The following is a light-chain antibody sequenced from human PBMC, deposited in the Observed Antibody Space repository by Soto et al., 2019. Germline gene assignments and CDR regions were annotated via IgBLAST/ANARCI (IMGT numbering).Light chain of an antibody. V-gene: IGKV1D-16*01. CDR1: QNISTW. CDR3: QQYDTYPVT. Sequence: DIQMTQSPSSLSASVGDRVTITCRASQNISTWLVWYQERPGKAPKSLIFGASSLERGVPSRFSGSGSGTDFTLTIISLQPEDFATYCCQQYDTYPVTFGGGTKVEI. CDR2: GAS. J-gene: IGKJ4*01.